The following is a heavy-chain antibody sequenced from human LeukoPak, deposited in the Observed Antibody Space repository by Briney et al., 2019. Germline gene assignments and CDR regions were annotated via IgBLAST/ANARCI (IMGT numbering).Heavy chain of an antibody. Sequence: SETLSLTCAVYGGSFSGYYWSWIRQPPGKGLEWIGEINHSGSTNYNPSLKSRVTISVDTSKNQFSLKLSSVTAADTAVYYCARAQARFNWFDPWGQGTLVTVSS. CDR1: GGSFSGYY. CDR3: ARAQARFNWFDP. V-gene: IGHV4-34*01. J-gene: IGHJ5*02. CDR2: INHSGST.